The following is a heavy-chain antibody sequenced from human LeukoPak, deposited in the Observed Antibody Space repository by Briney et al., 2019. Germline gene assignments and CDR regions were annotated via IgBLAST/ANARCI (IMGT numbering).Heavy chain of an antibody. V-gene: IGHV3-23*01. D-gene: IGHD1/OR15-1a*01. CDR2: ISSSGGNT. CDR1: GFTFSVSV. CDR3: AKDWATGTYNWFDP. J-gene: IGHJ5*02. Sequence: GGSLRLSCVASGFTFSVSVMNWVRQAPGKGLEWVSGISSSGGNTYYADSVKGRFTISRDNSKNTLYLQMNSLRAEDTAVYYCAKDWATGTYNWFDPWGQGTLVTVSS.